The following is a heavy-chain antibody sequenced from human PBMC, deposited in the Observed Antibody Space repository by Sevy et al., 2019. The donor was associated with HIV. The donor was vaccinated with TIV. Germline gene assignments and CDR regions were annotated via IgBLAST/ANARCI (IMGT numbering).Heavy chain of an antibody. CDR1: GFTFSSNW. CDR2: INSDGSST. V-gene: IGHV3-74*01. CDR3: ARDAFVLVTTGGKKDGYFQH. D-gene: IGHD4-17*01. Sequence: GVPLKISCAASGFTFSSNWMHWVRQAPGKGLVWVSRINSDGSSTNYADSVKGRFTISRDNAKNTLYLQMNSLRAEDTAVYYCARDAFVLVTTGGKKDGYFQHWGQGALVTVSS. J-gene: IGHJ1*01.